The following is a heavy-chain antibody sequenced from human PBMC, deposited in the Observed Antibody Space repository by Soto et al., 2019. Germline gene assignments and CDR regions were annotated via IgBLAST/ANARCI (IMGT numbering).Heavy chain of an antibody. CDR3: ARDLALVVPAAMPALSSYYYYGMDV. CDR2: KWYDGSNK. Sequence: GGSLRLSCAASGFTFSSYCMHWVRQAPGKEQEWVAVKWYDGSNKYYADYVKGRFTISRDNSKNTLYLQMNSQRAEDTAVYYCARDLALVVPAAMPALSSYYYYGMDVWGQGTTVTVS. CDR1: GFTFSSYC. V-gene: IGHV3-33*01. D-gene: IGHD2-2*01. J-gene: IGHJ6*02.